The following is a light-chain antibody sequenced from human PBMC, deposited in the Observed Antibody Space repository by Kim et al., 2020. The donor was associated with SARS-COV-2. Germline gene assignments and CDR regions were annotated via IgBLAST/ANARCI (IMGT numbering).Light chain of an antibody. CDR2: SAS. CDR1: QSVSSN. J-gene: IGKJ1*01. Sequence: SPGERAALSCRASQSVSSNLAWYQQKPGQAPRLLIYSASNRATGIPARFSGSGSGTEFTLTISSPQSEDSAVYYCQQDSNWPQTFGQGTKVDIK. V-gene: IGKV3-15*01. CDR3: QQDSNWPQT.